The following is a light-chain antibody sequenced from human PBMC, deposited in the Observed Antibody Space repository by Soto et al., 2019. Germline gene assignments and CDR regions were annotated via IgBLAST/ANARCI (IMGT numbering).Light chain of an antibody. CDR2: GAS. J-gene: IGKJ1*01. CDR1: QSISSSY. CDR3: QQYSSTFWT. Sequence: EIVLTQSPGTPSLSPGERTTLSCRASQSISSSYLAWYQQKPGQAPRLRVYGASSRATGIPDRFRGSGSGTAFTLPIRRLEPEDFALYYCQQYSSTFWTLGQGTKVDIK. V-gene: IGKV3-20*01.